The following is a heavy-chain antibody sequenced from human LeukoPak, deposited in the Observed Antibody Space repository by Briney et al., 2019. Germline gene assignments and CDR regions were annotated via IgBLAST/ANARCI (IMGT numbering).Heavy chain of an antibody. CDR3: ASLSPVVVVPAAIPDY. CDR1: GGSLSSIRSY. D-gene: IGHD2-2*02. J-gene: IGHJ4*02. CDR2: IYDSGTT. V-gene: IGHV4-39*01. Sequence: KSSETLSLTCIVSGGSLSSIRSYCGWIRQPPGKGREWSAIIYDSGTTYNNPSLKTRVTISLDTSKNQFPLKLSSVTAADTAVYYCASLSPVVVVPAAIPDYWGQGTLVTVSS.